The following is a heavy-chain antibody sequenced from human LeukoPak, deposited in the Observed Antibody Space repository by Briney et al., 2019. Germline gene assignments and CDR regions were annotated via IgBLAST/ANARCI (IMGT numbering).Heavy chain of an antibody. CDR1: GFTFSSFW. Sequence: GGSLRLSCAASGFTFSSFWMSWVRQAPGKGLEWVANIKQDGTEKYYVDSAKGRFTISRDNAQNSLYLQMNSLRAEDTAVYYCARPHFGSFNYWGQGTLVTVSS. D-gene: IGHD3-10*01. V-gene: IGHV3-7*01. CDR3: ARPHFGSFNY. J-gene: IGHJ4*02. CDR2: IKQDGTEK.